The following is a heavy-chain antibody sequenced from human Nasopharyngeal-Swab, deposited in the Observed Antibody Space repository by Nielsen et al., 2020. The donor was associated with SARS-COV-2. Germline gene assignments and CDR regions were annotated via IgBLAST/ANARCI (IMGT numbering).Heavy chain of an antibody. Sequence: GASLKISCAASGFTFSSYEMNWVRQAPGKGLEWVSYISSSGSTIYYADSVKGRFTISRDNAKNSLYLQMNSLRAEDTAVYYCAREGRWLRDNWFDPWGQGTLVTVSS. D-gene: IGHD5-12*01. CDR1: GFTFSSYE. CDR2: ISSSGSTI. CDR3: AREGRWLRDNWFDP. J-gene: IGHJ5*02. V-gene: IGHV3-48*03.